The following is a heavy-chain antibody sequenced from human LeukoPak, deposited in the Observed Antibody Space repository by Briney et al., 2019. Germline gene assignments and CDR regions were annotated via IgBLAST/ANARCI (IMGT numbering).Heavy chain of an antibody. CDR2: INPNSGAT. J-gene: IGHJ4*02. Sequence: ASVKVSRKSSGYTFSDYYIHWVRQAPGQGLEWMGWINPNSGATKYAQKFQGRVSMTGDTSINTAYMDLTNLRSDDTAIFYCARVKKLMPEFEFWGQGTLVTVSS. D-gene: IGHD2-2*01. CDR1: GYTFSDYY. V-gene: IGHV1-2*02. CDR3: ARVKKLMPEFEF.